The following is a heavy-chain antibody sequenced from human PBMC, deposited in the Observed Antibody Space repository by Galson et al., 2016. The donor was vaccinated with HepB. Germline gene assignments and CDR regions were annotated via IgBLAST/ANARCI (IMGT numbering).Heavy chain of an antibody. D-gene: IGHD3-22*01. J-gene: IGHJ3*02. Sequence: SLRLSCAASGFNFNIYSFNWVRQAPGKGLEWIGYIRSSGSPIHYADSVKGRFTISRDNDKNSVFLQMNSLRDEDTAVYYGARDRADSSGFVFRDAFDIWGQGTSVTVSA. CDR3: ARDRADSSGFVFRDAFDI. CDR1: GFNFNIYS. CDR2: IRSSGSPI. V-gene: IGHV3-48*02.